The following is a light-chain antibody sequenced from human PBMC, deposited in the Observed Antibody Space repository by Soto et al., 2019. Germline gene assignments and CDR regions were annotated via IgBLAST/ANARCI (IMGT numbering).Light chain of an antibody. CDR2: GAS. V-gene: IGKV3-20*01. J-gene: IGKJ1*01. Sequence: EIVLTQSPATLSLSPGERATLSCRASQSVSNNYLAWYQQKPGQAPRLLIYGASNRATGIPDRFSGSGSGTEFTLTISSLQSEDFAVYYCQQCDNWPRTFGQGTKVDIK. CDR1: QSVSNNY. CDR3: QQCDNWPRT.